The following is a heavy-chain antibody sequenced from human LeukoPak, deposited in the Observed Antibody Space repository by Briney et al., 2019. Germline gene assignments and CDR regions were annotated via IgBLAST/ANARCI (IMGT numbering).Heavy chain of an antibody. J-gene: IGHJ4*02. V-gene: IGHV1-2*02. Sequence: GASVKVSCKASGYTFTGYYMHWVRQGPGQGLEWMGWINPNSGGANYAQKFQGRVTMTRDTSISTAYMELSRLRSDDTAVYYCASTFSSSGYYFDYWGQGTLVTVSS. CDR2: INPNSGGA. D-gene: IGHD6-25*01. CDR3: ASTFSSSGYYFDY. CDR1: GYTFTGYY.